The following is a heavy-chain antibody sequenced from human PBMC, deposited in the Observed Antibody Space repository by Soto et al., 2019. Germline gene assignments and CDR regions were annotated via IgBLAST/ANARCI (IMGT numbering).Heavy chain of an antibody. CDR3: ARGGSGSYPFRDGWFDP. CDR2: ISYDGSNK. V-gene: IGHV3-30-3*01. CDR1: GFTFSSYA. Sequence: GGSLRLSCAASGFTFSSYAMHWVRQAPGKGLEWVAVISYDGSNKYYADSAKGRFTISRDNSKNTLYLQMNSLRAEDTAVYYCARGGSGSYPFRDGWFDPWGQGTLVTVSS. D-gene: IGHD1-26*01. J-gene: IGHJ5*02.